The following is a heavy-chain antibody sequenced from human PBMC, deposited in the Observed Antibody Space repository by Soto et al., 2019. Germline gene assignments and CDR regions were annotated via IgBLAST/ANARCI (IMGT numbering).Heavy chain of an antibody. CDR1: GGTFSSYT. V-gene: IGHV1-69*02. Sequence: QVQLVHSGAEVKKPGSSVKVSCKASGGTFSSYTISWVRQAPGQGLEWMGRIIPILGIANYAQKFQGRVTITADKSTSTAYMELSSLRSEDTAVYYCARRAAAGTGGFDYWGQGTLVTVSS. J-gene: IGHJ4*02. CDR2: IIPILGIA. CDR3: ARRAAAGTGGFDY. D-gene: IGHD6-13*01.